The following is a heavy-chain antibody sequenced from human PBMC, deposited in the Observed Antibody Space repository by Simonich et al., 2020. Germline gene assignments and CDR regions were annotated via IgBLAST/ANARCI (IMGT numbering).Heavy chain of an antibody. Sequence: QVQLVQSGAEVKKPGASVKVSCKASGYTFTSYGISWVRQAPEQGIEWMGWISDKNGNTNYAPKLQGRVTMTTDTSTSTAYMELRSLRSDDTAVYYCARSTTGTTAFDIWGQGTMVTVSS. CDR3: ARSTTGTTAFDI. D-gene: IGHD1-1*01. CDR2: ISDKNGNT. V-gene: IGHV1-18*01. J-gene: IGHJ3*02. CDR1: GYTFTSYG.